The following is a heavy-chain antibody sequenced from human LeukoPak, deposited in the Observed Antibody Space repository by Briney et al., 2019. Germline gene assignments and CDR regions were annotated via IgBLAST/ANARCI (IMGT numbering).Heavy chain of an antibody. V-gene: IGHV4-4*07. CDR2: WST. J-gene: IGHJ6*02. CDR1: GGSISSYY. CDR3: ARAIPRYSSGWYAPGMDV. Sequence: SETLSLTCTVSGGSISSYYWSWIRQPAGKGLEWIGRWSTNYNPSLKSRVTMSVDTSKNQISLKLSSVTAADTAVYYCARAIPRYSSGWYAPGMDVWGQGTTVTVSS. D-gene: IGHD6-19*01.